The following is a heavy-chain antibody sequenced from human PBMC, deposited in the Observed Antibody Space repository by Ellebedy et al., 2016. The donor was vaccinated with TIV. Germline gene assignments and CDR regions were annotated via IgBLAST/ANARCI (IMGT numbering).Heavy chain of an antibody. D-gene: IGHD3-22*01. V-gene: IGHV4-31*03. J-gene: IGHJ4*02. CDR3: ARVDYYDSSEGY. CDR1: GGSVSSGSYY. Sequence: SETLSLTXTVSGGSVSSGSYYWSWIRQHPGKGLEWIGYIYYSGSTYYNPSLKSRVTISVDTSKNQFSLKLSSVTAADTAVYYCARVDYYDSSEGYWGQGTLVTVSS. CDR2: IYYSGST.